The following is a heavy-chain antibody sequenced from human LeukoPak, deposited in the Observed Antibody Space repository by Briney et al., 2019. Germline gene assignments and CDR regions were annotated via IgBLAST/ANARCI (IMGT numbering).Heavy chain of an antibody. CDR2: FDPEDGET. Sequence: ASVNVTFKVTRYTHTELSMHWVRQAPGKGLEWMGGFDPEDGETIYAQKFQGRVTMTEDTSTDTAYMELSSLRSEDTAVYYCATDRGSSVSFDYWGQGTLVTVSS. CDR3: ATDRGSSVSFDY. D-gene: IGHD2-2*01. CDR1: RYTHTELS. V-gene: IGHV1-24*01. J-gene: IGHJ4*02.